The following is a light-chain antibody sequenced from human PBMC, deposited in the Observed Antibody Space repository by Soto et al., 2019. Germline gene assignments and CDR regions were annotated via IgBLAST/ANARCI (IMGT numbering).Light chain of an antibody. CDR3: QQYYLTPYT. CDR2: WTS. V-gene: IGKV4-1*01. CDR1: QTILYSPNNKNY. Sequence: DIVMNQSPDSLAVSLGERATINCKSSQTILYSPNNKNYLAWYQQKPGQPPKLLLYWTSTRESGVPDRFSGSGSGTHFTLTIDSLQAEDGAVYYCQQYYLTPYTFGQGTKLDI. J-gene: IGKJ2*01.